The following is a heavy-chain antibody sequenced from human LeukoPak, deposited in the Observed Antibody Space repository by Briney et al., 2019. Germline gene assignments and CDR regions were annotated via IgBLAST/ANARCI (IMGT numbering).Heavy chain of an antibody. J-gene: IGHJ5*02. D-gene: IGHD6-19*01. CDR2: IYYSGTT. CDR1: GASTSSYY. Sequence: SETLSLTCTVSGASTSSYYWSWIRQPPGKGLEWIGYIYYSGTTKYNPSLKSRVTISIDTSKNQFSLKVNSVTAADTAVYYCARGQPQRYNSGWYVNWFDPWGQGTLVSVSS. V-gene: IGHV4-59*01. CDR3: ARGQPQRYNSGWYVNWFDP.